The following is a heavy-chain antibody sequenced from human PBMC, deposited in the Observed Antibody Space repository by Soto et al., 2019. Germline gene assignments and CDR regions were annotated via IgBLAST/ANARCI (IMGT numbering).Heavy chain of an antibody. CDR3: ARDHPLNSYYGMGV. CDR2: IWYDGSNK. J-gene: IGHJ6*02. V-gene: IGHV3-33*01. Sequence: LRLSCAASGFTFSSYGMHWVRQAPGKGLEWVAVIWYDGSNKYYADSVKGRFTISRDNSKNTLYLQMNSLRAEDTAVYYCARDHPLNSYYGMGVWGQGTTVTVS. CDR1: GFTFSSYG.